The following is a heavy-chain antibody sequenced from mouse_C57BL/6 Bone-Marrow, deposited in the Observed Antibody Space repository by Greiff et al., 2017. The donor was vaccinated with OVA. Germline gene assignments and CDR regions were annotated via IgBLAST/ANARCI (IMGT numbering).Heavy chain of an antibody. Sequence: VQLQQSGPELVKPGASVKISCKASGYTFTDYYINWVKQRPGQGLEWIGWIFPGSGSTYYNEKFKGKATLTVDKSSSTAYMLLSSLTSEDSAVYFCARRGVLLRNPYFDYWGQGTTLTVSS. J-gene: IGHJ2*01. D-gene: IGHD1-1*01. CDR1: GYTFTDYY. CDR2: IFPGSGST. V-gene: IGHV1-75*01. CDR3: ARRGVLLRNPYFDY.